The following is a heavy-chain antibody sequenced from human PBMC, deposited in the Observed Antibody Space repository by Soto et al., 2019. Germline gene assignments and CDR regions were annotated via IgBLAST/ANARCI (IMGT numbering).Heavy chain of an antibody. D-gene: IGHD3-10*01. Sequence: GASVKVSCKTSGYTFTNYGISWVRQAPGQGLEWMGWISTDNGNTKYARSLQGRVTVTTDTSTSTAYMELRSLRSDDTAVYYCARDLTMVRGPSAYWGQGALVTVSS. CDR2: ISTDNGNT. J-gene: IGHJ4*02. CDR1: GYTFTNYG. V-gene: IGHV1-18*01. CDR3: ARDLTMVRGPSAY.